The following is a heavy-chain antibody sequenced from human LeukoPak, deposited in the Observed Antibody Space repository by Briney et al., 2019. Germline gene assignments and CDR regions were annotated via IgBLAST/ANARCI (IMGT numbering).Heavy chain of an antibody. Sequence: PGGSLRLSCAASGFTFSHYAMHWVRQAPGEGLQWVAFISYSGNNYYYADSVKGRFIISRDDSKNTLYVEMNSLSLDDTAIYYCARGPPTSRSGAHFDYWGQGSLVTVSP. V-gene: IGHV3-30*03. CDR3: ARGPPTSRSGAHFDY. CDR1: GFTFSHYA. D-gene: IGHD5-12*01. J-gene: IGHJ4*02. CDR2: ISYSGNNY.